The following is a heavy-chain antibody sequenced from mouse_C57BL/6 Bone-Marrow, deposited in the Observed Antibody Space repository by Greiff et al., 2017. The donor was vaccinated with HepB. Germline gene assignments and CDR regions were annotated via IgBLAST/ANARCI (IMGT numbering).Heavy chain of an antibody. Sequence: EVQLVESEGGLVQPGSSMKLSCTASGFTFSDYYMAWVRQVPEKGLEWVANINYDGSSTYYLDSLKSRFIISRDNAKNILYLQMSSLKSEDTATYYCARENYSNLRWYFDVWGTGTTVTVSS. CDR1: GFTFSDYY. V-gene: IGHV5-16*01. CDR2: INYDGSST. D-gene: IGHD2-5*01. CDR3: ARENYSNLRWYFDV. J-gene: IGHJ1*03.